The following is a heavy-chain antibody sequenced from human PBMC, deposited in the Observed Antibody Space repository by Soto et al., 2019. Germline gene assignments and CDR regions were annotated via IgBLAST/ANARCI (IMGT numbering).Heavy chain of an antibody. CDR3: TTYGGDTGRFDY. CDR1: GYSISSYNYH. D-gene: IGHD4-17*01. V-gene: IGHV4-39*01. CDR2: SGTT. J-gene: IGHJ4*02. Sequence: SETLSLPVTISGYSISSYNYHWTWIRQSPGKGPEWIGSGTTYYNPSLRSRVTISVDTSKNQFSLQMYSVTAADTAVYYCTTYGGDTGRFDYWGQGILVTVSS.